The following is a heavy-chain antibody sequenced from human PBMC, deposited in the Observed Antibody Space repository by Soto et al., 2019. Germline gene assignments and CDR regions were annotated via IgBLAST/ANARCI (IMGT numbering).Heavy chain of an antibody. CDR2: IRNEANSYTA. J-gene: IGHJ3*02. D-gene: IGHD2-15*01. V-gene: IGHV3-72*01. CDR3: TRVPTPVPAVIDI. Sequence: GRSLRLSCTASGFTFRDYYMDWVRQAPGKGLDWVGRIRNEANSYTAVYAASVTGRFTMSRDDSKNSLYLQMDSLKTEDTAVFHCTRVPTPVPAVIDIWGKGTMVTVSS. CDR1: GFTFRDYY.